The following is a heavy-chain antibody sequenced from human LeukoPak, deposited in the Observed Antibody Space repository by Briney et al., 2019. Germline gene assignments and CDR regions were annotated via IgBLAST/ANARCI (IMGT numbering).Heavy chain of an antibody. V-gene: IGHV4-39*07. CDR2: LDYSGST. Sequence: PSETLSLTCTVSGGSISSSSYYWGSIRQPPGKGLEWIGNLDYSGSTYYNPSLKSRVTISVDTSKNQISLKLSSVTAADTAVYYCVCGGFSRSPCDYWGQGTLVTVSS. D-gene: IGHD6-13*01. J-gene: IGHJ4*02. CDR1: GGSISSSSYY. CDR3: VCGGFSRSPCDY.